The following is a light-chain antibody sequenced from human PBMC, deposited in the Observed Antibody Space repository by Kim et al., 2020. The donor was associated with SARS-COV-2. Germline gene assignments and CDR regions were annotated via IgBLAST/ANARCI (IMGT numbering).Light chain of an antibody. CDR2: DVS. Sequence: QSVLTQPASVSGSPGQSITISCTGTSSDVGAYNFVSWYQQHPDKAPKLTIYDVSNRPSGVSNRFSGSKSGNTASLTISGLQAEDEADYYCCSYTDSRILIFGGGTQLTVL. CDR1: SSDVGAYNF. V-gene: IGLV2-14*03. J-gene: IGLJ2*01. CDR3: CSYTDSRILI.